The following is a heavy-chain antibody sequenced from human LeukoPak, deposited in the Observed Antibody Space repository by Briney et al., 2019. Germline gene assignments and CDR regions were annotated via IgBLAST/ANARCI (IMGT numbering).Heavy chain of an antibody. CDR1: GFTFSSYG. CDR3: ARDRYSSSWYLGGLFDP. V-gene: IGHV3-21*01. J-gene: IGHJ5*02. CDR2: ISSSSSYI. Sequence: PGRSLRLSCAASGFTFSSYGMHWVRQAPGKGLEWVSSISSSSSYIYYADSVKGRFTISRDNAKNSLYLQMNSLRAEDTAVYYCARDRYSSSWYLGGLFDPWGQGTLVTVSS. D-gene: IGHD6-13*01.